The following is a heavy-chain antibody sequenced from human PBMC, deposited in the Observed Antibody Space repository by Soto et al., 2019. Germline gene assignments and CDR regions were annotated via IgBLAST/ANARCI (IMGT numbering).Heavy chain of an antibody. CDR3: WRHDKTSLPPLDS. CDR1: GAGDTFSNYG. D-gene: IGHD1-1*01. Sequence: QVHLVQSGAEVKSPGSAVKVSCKVSGAGDTFSNYGLNWMRQAPGQGLEWMGGTIPAFGTANYAQKFQGRVTITADTSPTAAYMELRSLGSDDTAVYYCWRHDKTSLPPLDSWGQGTLVSVSS. CDR2: TIPAFGTA. V-gene: IGHV1-69*06. J-gene: IGHJ4*02.